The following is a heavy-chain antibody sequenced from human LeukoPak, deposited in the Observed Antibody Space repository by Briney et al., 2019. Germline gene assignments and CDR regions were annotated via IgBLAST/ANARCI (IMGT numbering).Heavy chain of an antibody. V-gene: IGHV4-39*07. CDR1: GGSISSSTYT. CDR2: VYNSAST. J-gene: IGHJ4*02. CDR3: VREAPHFDY. Sequence: SETLSLTCTVSGGSISSSTYTWGWIRQPPGKGLEWIETVYNSASTYFNPSLKSRATISADTSKNQFYLNLRFVTAADTAVYYCVREAPHFDYWGQGTQVTVSS.